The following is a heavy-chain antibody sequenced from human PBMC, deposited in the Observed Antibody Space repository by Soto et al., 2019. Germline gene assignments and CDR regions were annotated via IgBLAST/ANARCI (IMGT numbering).Heavy chain of an antibody. J-gene: IGHJ4*02. Sequence: SETLSLTCTVSGGSISSGDYYWSWIRQPPGKGLEWIGYIYHSASTYYNPSLKSRVTISVDMSKNQFSLKLSSVTAADTAIYYCARTFYYYASGIYRPLDYWGQGTLVTVS. CDR1: GGSISSGDYY. CDR3: ARTFYYYASGIYRPLDY. D-gene: IGHD3-10*01. CDR2: IYHSAST. V-gene: IGHV4-30-4*01.